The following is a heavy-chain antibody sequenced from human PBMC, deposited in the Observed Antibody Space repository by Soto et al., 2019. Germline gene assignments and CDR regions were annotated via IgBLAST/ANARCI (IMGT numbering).Heavy chain of an antibody. D-gene: IGHD2-2*03. V-gene: IGHV3-49*03. J-gene: IGHJ4*02. CDR2: IRNDIYDETT. Sequence: AAGFPCGDFAIRCISQIPGKGLEWLGFIRNDIYDETTEYAASVKGRIIISRDDSKSMACLQMDSLKTEDTGLYYWTRDSDGYCRSYFLYWVQRSLVIV. CDR3: TRDSDGYCRSYFLY. CDR1: GFPCGDFA.